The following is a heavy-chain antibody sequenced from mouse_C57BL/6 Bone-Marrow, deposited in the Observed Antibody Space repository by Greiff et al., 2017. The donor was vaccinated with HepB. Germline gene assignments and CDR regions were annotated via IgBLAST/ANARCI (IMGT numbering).Heavy chain of an antibody. V-gene: IGHV5-16*01. D-gene: IGHD1-1*01. CDR3: ARGGYYGSHAMDY. J-gene: IGHJ4*01. CDR1: GFTFSDYY. CDR2: INYDGSST. Sequence: EVMLVESEGGLVQPGSSMKLSCTASGFTFSDYYMAWVRQVPEKGLEWVANINYDGSSTYYLDSLKSRFIISRDNAKNILYLQMSSLMSEDTATYYCARGGYYGSHAMDYWGQGTSVTVSS.